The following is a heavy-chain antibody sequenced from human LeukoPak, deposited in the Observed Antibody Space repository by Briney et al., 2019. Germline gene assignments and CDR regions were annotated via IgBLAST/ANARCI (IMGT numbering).Heavy chain of an antibody. CDR1: GFTFSSYA. CDR2: MSGRGDTT. CDR3: AKDQWLVREYFDY. D-gene: IGHD6-19*01. Sequence: GRSLRLSCAASGFTFSSYAMHWVRQAPGKGLEWVSSMSGRGDTTFYADSVKGRFTISRDNSKNTLYLQMNSLRAEDTAVYYCAKDQWLVREYFDYWGQGTLVTVSS. V-gene: IGHV3-23*01. J-gene: IGHJ4*02.